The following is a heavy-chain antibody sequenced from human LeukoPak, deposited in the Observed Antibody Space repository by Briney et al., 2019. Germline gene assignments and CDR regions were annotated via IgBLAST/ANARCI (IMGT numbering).Heavy chain of an antibody. CDR3: AKGGKDTPVHY. J-gene: IGHJ4*02. Sequence: GGSLRLSCAASGFTFSSYAMSWVRQAPGKGLEWVSAISGSGGSTYYADSVKGRFTISRDNSKNTLYLQMNSLRAEDTAVYSCAKGGKDTPVHYWGQGTLVTVSS. V-gene: IGHV3-23*01. CDR2: ISGSGGST. D-gene: IGHD3-16*01. CDR1: GFTFSSYA.